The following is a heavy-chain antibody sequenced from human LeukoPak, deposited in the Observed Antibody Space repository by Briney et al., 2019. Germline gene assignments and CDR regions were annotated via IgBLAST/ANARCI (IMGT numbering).Heavy chain of an antibody. CDR2: IYYSGST. CDR1: GGSISGYY. V-gene: IGHV4-59*01. CDR3: ARGCSAGTPHHWFDP. Sequence: PSETLSLTCTVSGGSISGYYWSWIRQPPGKGLEWIGYIYYSGSTNYNPSLKSRVTISVDTSKNQFSLKLSSVTAADTAVYYCARGCSAGTPHHWFDPWGQGTLVTVSS. J-gene: IGHJ5*02. D-gene: IGHD6-13*01.